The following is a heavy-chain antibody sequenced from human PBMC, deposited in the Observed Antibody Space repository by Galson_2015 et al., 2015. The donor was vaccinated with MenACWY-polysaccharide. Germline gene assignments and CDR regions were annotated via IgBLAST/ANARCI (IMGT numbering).Heavy chain of an antibody. CDR1: GFTFSDYY. CDR2: ISSSGSTI. CDR3: ARVNRQQLVLFYYYYMDV. J-gene: IGHJ6*03. V-gene: IGHV3-11*01. Sequence: SLRLSCAASGFTFSDYYMSWIRQAPGKGLEWVSCISSSGSTIYYADSVKGRFTISRDNAKNSPYLQMNSLRAEDTAVYYCARVNRQQLVLFYYYYMDVWGKGTTVTVSS. D-gene: IGHD6-13*01.